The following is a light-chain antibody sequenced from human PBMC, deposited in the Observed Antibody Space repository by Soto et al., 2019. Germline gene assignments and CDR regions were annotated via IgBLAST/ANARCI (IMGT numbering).Light chain of an antibody. V-gene: IGKV3-11*01. Sequence: EIVLTQSPGTLSLSPGERATLSCWASQSVSSNLAWYQQKPGQAPRLLIYDASNRATGIPARFIGSGSGTDFTLTISSLEPEDFAVYYCQQRSNWPPTFGPGTKVDIK. CDR2: DAS. CDR1: QSVSSN. CDR3: QQRSNWPPT. J-gene: IGKJ3*01.